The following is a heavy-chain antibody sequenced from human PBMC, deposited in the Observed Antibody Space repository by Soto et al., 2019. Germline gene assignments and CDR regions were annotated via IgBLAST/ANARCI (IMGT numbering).Heavy chain of an antibody. Sequence: RGESLKISCKGSGYSFTSYWNGWVRQMPGKGLEWMGIIYPGDSDTRYSPSFQGQVTISADKYIRTAYLQWSSLKASDTAMYYCARHNLYGSGSYYQTSSNYCYGMDVWGQGTTVTVSS. V-gene: IGHV5-51*01. J-gene: IGHJ6*02. CDR3: ARHNLYGSGSYYQTSSNYCYGMDV. D-gene: IGHD3-10*01. CDR2: IYPGDSDT. CDR1: GYSFTSYW.